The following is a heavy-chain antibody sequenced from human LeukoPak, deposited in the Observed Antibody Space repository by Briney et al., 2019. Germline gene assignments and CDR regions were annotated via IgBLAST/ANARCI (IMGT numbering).Heavy chain of an antibody. CDR2: ISGSGGST. CDR3: AGEDIAVAGVGY. V-gene: IGHV3-23*01. D-gene: IGHD6-19*01. CDR1: GFTFRSYA. J-gene: IGHJ4*02. Sequence: GGSLRLSCAASGFTFRSYAMSWVRQAAGKGLEWVSGISGSGGSTYYADSVKGRFTISRDNSKNTLYLQMNSLRAEDTAVYYCAGEDIAVAGVGYWGQGTLVTVSS.